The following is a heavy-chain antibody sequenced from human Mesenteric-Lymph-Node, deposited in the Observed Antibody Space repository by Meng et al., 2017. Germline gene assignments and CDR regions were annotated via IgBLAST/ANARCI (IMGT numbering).Heavy chain of an antibody. D-gene: IGHD2-15*01. Sequence: LSLTCAASGFTFSSYEMNWVRQAPGKGLEWVSYISFRGTTTYYADSVKGRFTISRDNAKNSLYLQMNSLRVEDTAVYYCARYGRVDYWGQGTLVTVSS. CDR3: ARYGRVDY. CDR2: ISFRGTTT. V-gene: IGHV3-48*03. J-gene: IGHJ4*02. CDR1: GFTFSSYE.